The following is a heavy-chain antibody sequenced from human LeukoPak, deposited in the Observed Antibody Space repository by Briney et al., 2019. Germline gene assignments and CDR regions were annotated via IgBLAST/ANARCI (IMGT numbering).Heavy chain of an antibody. CDR1: GFTFSSYW. CDR2: ISGSGGGT. J-gene: IGHJ4*02. Sequence: GGSLRLSCGGSGFTFSSYWMSWVRQAPGKGLEWVSVISGSGGGTYYADSVKGRFTISRDNSKNTLYLQVNSLRAEDTAVYYCAKGGKWDVTPFDYWGQGTLVTVSS. V-gene: IGHV3-23*01. D-gene: IGHD1-26*01. CDR3: AKGGKWDVTPFDY.